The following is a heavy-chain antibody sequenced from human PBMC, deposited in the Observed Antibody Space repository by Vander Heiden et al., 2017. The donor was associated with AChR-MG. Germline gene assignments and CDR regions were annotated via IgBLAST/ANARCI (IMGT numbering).Heavy chain of an antibody. D-gene: IGHD3-10*01. Sequence: QVRLQQWGAGLLKPSETLSLTCAVYSGSFSNYFWSWIRQPPGKGLEWIGEINHSGSSHYNPSLKSRVTISVDTSMHQFSLKLTTVTAADTAVYYCARGLDHYFGSGSGAFDIWGQGTMVTVSS. J-gene: IGHJ3*02. V-gene: IGHV4-34*01. CDR1: SGSFSNYF. CDR2: INHSGSS. CDR3: ARGLDHYFGSGSGAFDI.